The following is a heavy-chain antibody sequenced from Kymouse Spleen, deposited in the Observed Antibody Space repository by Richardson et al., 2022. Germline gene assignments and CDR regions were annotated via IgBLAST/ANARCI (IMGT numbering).Heavy chain of an antibody. V-gene: IGHV4-39*01. CDR1: GGSISSSSYY. CDR2: IYYSGST. Sequence: QLQLQESGPGLVKPSETLSLTCTVSGGSISSSSYYWGWIRQPPGKGLEWIGSIYYSGSTYYNPSLKSRVTISVDTSKNQFSLKLSSVTAADTAVYYCASRITMVRGVKRPYGMDVWGQGTTVTVSS. CDR3: ASRITMVRGVKRPYGMDV. D-gene: IGHD3-10*01. J-gene: IGHJ6*02.